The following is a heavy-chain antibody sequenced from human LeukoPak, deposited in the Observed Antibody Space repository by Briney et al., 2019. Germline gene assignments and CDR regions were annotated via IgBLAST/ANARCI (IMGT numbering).Heavy chain of an antibody. CDR2: IYYSGST. CDR1: GGSISGYY. Sequence: SETLSLTCTVSGGSISGYYWSWIRQPPGKGLEWIGYIYYSGSTNYNPSLQSRVTISVDMSQNQFFLKLSSVTAADTAVYYCAKHYVFVYGGSSFDYWGQGTLVTVSS. V-gene: IGHV4-59*08. D-gene: IGHD2-8*01. CDR3: AKHYVFVYGGSSFDY. J-gene: IGHJ4*02.